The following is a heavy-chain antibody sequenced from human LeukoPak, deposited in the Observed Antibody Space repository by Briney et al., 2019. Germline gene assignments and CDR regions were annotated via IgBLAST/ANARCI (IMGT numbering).Heavy chain of an antibody. CDR2: INHSGST. V-gene: IGHV4-34*01. CDR1: GGSFSGYY. D-gene: IGHD2-2*01. Sequence: SETLSLTCAVYGGSFSGYYWSWIRQPPGKGLEWIREINHSGSTNYNPSLKSRVTISVDTSKNQFSLKLSSVTASDTAVYYCSRGPYCSSTSCALFDYWAREPWSPSPQ. CDR3: SRGPYCSSTSCALFDY. J-gene: IGHJ4*02.